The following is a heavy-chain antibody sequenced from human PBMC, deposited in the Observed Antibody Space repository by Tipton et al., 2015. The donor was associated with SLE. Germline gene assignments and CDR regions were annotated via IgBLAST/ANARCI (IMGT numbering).Heavy chain of an antibody. Sequence: VQLVQSGGGLVQPGGSLRLSCAASGFTFRTYEMNWVRQAPGKGLEWVSYITSSGTIIHYADSVKGRFTISRDNAKDTLYLQMDSLRVEDTALYYCVRALKGFHYYHYYMDVWGKGTTVTVSS. V-gene: IGHV3-48*03. CDR2: ITSSGTII. J-gene: IGHJ6*03. D-gene: IGHD3-10*01. CDR1: GFTFRTYE. CDR3: VRALKGFHYYHYYMDV.